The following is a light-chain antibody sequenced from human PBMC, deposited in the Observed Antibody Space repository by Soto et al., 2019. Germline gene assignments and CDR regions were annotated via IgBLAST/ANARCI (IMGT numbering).Light chain of an antibody. CDR1: QSISSW. CDR3: QQYYTYPWT. Sequence: DIQMTQSPSTLSASVGDRVSITCRASQSISSWLAWYQQKPGKPPKLLIYDASSLEGGVPSRFSGSGSETEFSLTITGLQPDDFAAYYCQQYYTYPWTFGQGTKVEIK. J-gene: IGKJ1*01. CDR2: DAS. V-gene: IGKV1-5*01.